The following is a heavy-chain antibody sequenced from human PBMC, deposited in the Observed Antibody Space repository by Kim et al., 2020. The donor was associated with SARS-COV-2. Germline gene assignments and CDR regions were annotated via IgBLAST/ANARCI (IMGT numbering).Heavy chain of an antibody. Sequence: RRNTNYAGSVKGRFTISRDTAKNSLYLEMNSLRADDTAVYYCARGYGDYGYWGQGTLVTVSS. J-gene: IGHJ4*02. V-gene: IGHV3-11*05. CDR2: RRNT. D-gene: IGHD4-17*01. CDR3: ARGYGDYGY.